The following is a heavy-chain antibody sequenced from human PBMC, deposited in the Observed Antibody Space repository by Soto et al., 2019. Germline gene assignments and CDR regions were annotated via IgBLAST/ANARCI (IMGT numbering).Heavy chain of an antibody. CDR3: ARDLPSACNGGTGNCYYNTFDY. J-gene: IGHJ4*02. Sequence: QVQLQESGPGLVQPSQTLSLTCTVSGGSISSGGYYWSWIRQHPGEALEWIGYIYHTGKTYYTSSLKSRVTLSVGTSKNQFSLRLSSVAGADPAVYYWARDLPSACNGGTGNCYYNTFDYWGQGILVTVSS. V-gene: IGHV4-31*03. CDR1: GGSISSGGYY. CDR2: IYHTGKT. D-gene: IGHD2-15*01.